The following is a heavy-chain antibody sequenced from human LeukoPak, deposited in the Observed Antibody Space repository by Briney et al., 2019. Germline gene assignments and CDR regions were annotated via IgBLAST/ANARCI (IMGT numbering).Heavy chain of an antibody. V-gene: IGHV4-34*01. Sequence: SETLSLTCAVYVGSFSGYYWSWIRQPPGKGLEWIGEINHSGSTNYNPSLKSRVTISVDTSKNQFSLKLSSVTAADTAVYYCAKHCNSTSCYYWDWFDPWGQGTLVTVSS. J-gene: IGHJ5*02. CDR1: VGSFSGYY. CDR3: AKHCNSTSCYYWDWFDP. D-gene: IGHD2-2*01. CDR2: INHSGST.